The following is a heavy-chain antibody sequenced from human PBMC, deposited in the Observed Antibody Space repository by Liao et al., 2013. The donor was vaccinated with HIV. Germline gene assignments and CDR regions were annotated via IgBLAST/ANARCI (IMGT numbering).Heavy chain of an antibody. CDR2: IYTSGST. CDR3: AREDPWSIDY. D-gene: IGHD2-15*01. V-gene: IGHV4-59*10. CDR1: GGSIIGYY. Sequence: QVQLQQWGAGLLKPSETLSLTCAVSGGSIIGYYWSWIRQPAGKGLEWIGRIYTSGSTNYNPSLKSRVTISVDTSKNQFSLKLSSVTAADTAVYYCAREDPWSIDYWGQGTLVTVSS. J-gene: IGHJ4*02.